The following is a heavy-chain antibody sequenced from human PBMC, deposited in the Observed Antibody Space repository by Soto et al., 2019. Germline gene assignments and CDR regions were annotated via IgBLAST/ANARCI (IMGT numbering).Heavy chain of an antibody. CDR1: GFTFSSYW. Sequence: GGSLRLSCAASGFTFSSYWMHWVRQVPGKGLMWVSHINGDGTRISYADSVKGRFTISRDNANSTLYLEMTSLTVDDTAVYFCARDGIVYSYGYGAWGQGTRVT. CDR2: INGDGTRI. D-gene: IGHD5-18*01. V-gene: IGHV3-74*01. CDR3: ARDGIVYSYGYGA. J-gene: IGHJ4*02.